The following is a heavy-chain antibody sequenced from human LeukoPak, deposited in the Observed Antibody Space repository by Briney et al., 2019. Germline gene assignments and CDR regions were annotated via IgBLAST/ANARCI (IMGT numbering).Heavy chain of an antibody. CDR2: INWNGGRT. J-gene: IGHJ4*02. D-gene: IGHD1-1*01. CDR3: ARGATGRTFDY. CDR1: GFNFDDYG. V-gene: IGHV3-20*04. Sequence: GGSLRLSCAASGFNFDDYGMSWVRQAPGKGLEWVSGINWNGGRTGYADSVKGRFTISRDNAKNSLYLQMNSLRAEDTALYYCARGATGRTFDYWGQGTLVTVSS.